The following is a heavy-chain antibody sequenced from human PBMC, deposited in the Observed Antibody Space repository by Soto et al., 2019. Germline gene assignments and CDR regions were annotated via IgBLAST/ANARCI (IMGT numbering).Heavy chain of an antibody. CDR2: IYYSGST. CDR1: GGSISSSSYY. CDR3: ARDGSRYDFWSGPYYFDY. Sequence: SETLSLTCTVSGGSISSSSYYWGWIRQPPGKGLEWIGYIYYSGSTNYNPSLKSRVTISVDTSKNQFSLKLSSVSAADTAVYYCARDGSRYDFWSGPYYFDYWGQGTLDTVSS. D-gene: IGHD3-3*01. V-gene: IGHV4-61*01. J-gene: IGHJ4*02.